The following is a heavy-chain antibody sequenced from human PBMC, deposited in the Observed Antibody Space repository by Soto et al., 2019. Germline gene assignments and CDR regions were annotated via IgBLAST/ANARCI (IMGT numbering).Heavy chain of an antibody. CDR2: IKSKSDGGTT. J-gene: IGHJ4*02. CDR1: GFTFPNAG. V-gene: IGHV3-15*01. D-gene: IGHD3-3*01. Sequence: PGGSLRLSSAGAGFTFPNAGMSWVRQAPGKGLEWLGRIKSKSDGGTTEYAAPVKGRVLISRNESRNTLYLQMNSLSTEDTAVYYCTIEGDFWSGYQTGVFDSWGQGTLVTVSS. CDR3: TIEGDFWSGYQTGVFDS.